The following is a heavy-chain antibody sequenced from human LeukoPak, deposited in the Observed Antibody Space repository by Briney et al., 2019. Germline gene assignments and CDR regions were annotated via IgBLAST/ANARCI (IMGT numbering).Heavy chain of an antibody. V-gene: IGHV1-2*02. Sequence: ASVKVTCKASGYTFTGYYMHWVRQAPGLGLEWMGWINPNSRGTNYAQKFQGRVIMTRDTSISTAYMELSRLRSDDTAVYYCAREVQAYCGGDCYGEDYWGQGTLVTVSS. CDR2: INPNSRGT. J-gene: IGHJ4*02. D-gene: IGHD2-21*01. CDR1: GYTFTGYY. CDR3: AREVQAYCGGDCYGEDY.